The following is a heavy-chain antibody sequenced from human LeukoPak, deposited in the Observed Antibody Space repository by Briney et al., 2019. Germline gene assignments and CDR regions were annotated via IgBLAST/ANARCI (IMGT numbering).Heavy chain of an antibody. CDR1: GFTFSYYP. CDR2: IGSASGTK. Sequence: GGSLRLSCVASGFTFSYYPLSWVRQAPGKGLEWVAAIGSASGTKYYADSVKGRFAISRDDSKSTLYLQMNSLRAEDTAVYYCARGPSGSGYDRNDYWGQGTLVTVSS. J-gene: IGHJ4*02. CDR3: ARGPSGSGYDRNDY. D-gene: IGHD5-12*01. V-gene: IGHV3-23*01.